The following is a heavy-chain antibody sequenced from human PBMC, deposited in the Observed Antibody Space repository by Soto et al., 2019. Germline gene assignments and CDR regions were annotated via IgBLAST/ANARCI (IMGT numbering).Heavy chain of an antibody. CDR1: GFTFSSYA. J-gene: IGHJ4*02. Sequence: QVQLVESGGGVVQPGRSLRLSCAASGFTFSSYAKHWVRQAADKGLEWVAVISYDGSNKYYADSVKGRFTISRDNSKNTLYLQMNSLRAEYTAVYYCARDRVYSISWVDYGGQGTLVTVSS. D-gene: IGHD6-13*01. CDR2: ISYDGSNK. V-gene: IGHV3-30-3*01. CDR3: ARDRVYSISWVDY.